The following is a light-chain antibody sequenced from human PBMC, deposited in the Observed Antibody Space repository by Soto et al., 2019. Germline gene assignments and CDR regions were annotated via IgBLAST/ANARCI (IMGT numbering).Light chain of an antibody. J-gene: IGKJ5*01. Sequence: EIVLAQSPATPSLSPGERATLSCRASQSVSIYLAWYQQKPGQAPRLLIYDASNRATGIPARFSGSGSGTDFTLTISSLEPEHFAVYYCQQRSNWPPEITFGQGTRLEIK. CDR2: DAS. CDR3: QQRSNWPPEIT. CDR1: QSVSIY. V-gene: IGKV3-11*01.